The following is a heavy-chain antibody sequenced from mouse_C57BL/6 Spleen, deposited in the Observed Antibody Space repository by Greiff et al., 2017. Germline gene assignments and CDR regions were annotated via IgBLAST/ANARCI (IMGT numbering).Heavy chain of an antibody. D-gene: IGHD2-12*01. Sequence: VQLQQSGAELVRPGASVKLSCTASGFNIKDDYMHWVKQRPEQGLEWIGWIDPENGDTEYASKFQGKATITADTSSNTAYLQLSSLTSEDTAVYYCKNYSYDRYFDVWGTGTTVTVSS. J-gene: IGHJ1*03. CDR1: GFNIKDDY. V-gene: IGHV14-4*01. CDR3: KNYSYDRYFDV. CDR2: IDPENGDT.